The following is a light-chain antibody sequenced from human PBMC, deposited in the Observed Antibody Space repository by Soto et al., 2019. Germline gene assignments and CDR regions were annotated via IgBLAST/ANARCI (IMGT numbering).Light chain of an antibody. CDR1: QSISSY. CDR2: AAS. CDR3: QQRYSTLT. J-gene: IGKJ4*01. V-gene: IGKV1-39*01. Sequence: DIQMTQSPSSLSASVGDRVTITCRASQSISSYLNWYQQKPGKAPKLLIYAASSLQSGVPSRFSGSGAGTDFTLTISSMLPEKFATSYCQQRYSTLTFGGGTTADMK.